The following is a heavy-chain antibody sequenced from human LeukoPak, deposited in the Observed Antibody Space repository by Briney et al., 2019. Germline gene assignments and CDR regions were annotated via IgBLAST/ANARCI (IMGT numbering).Heavy chain of an antibody. D-gene: IGHD5-24*01. CDR3: ARDLDGYNSAFDI. Sequence: ASVKVSCKASGGTFSSYAISWVRQAPGQGLEWMGGIIPIFGTANYAQKFQGRVTITADGSTSTAYMELSSLRSEDTAVYYCARDLDGYNSAFDIWGQGTMVTVSS. CDR1: GGTFSSYA. J-gene: IGHJ3*02. V-gene: IGHV1-69*13. CDR2: IIPIFGTA.